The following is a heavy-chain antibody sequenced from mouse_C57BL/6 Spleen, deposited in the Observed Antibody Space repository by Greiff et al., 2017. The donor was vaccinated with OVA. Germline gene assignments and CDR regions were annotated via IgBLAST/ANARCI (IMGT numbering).Heavy chain of an antibody. CDR1: GFNIKDDY. CDR3: TYYRSSRAY. CDR2: IDPENGDT. Sequence: VQLQQSGAELVRPGASVKLSCTASGFNIKDDYMHWVKQRPEQGLEWIGWIDPENGDTEYASKFQGKATITADTSSNTAYLQLSSLTSEDTAVYYCTYYRSSRAYWGQGTLVTVSA. V-gene: IGHV14-4*01. J-gene: IGHJ3*01. D-gene: IGHD1-1*01.